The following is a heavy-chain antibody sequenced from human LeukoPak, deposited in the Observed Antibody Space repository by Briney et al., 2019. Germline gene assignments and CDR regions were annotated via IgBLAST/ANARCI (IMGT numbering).Heavy chain of an antibody. V-gene: IGHV4-34*01. Sequence: ASETLSLTCAVYGGSFSGYYWSWIRQPPGKGLEWIGEINHSGSTNYNPSLKSRVTISIDTSKNQFSLKLSSVTAADTAVYYCARQPPQYYGMDVWGQGTTVTVSS. D-gene: IGHD1-14*01. CDR1: GGSFSGYY. J-gene: IGHJ6*02. CDR3: ARQPPQYYGMDV. CDR2: INHSGST.